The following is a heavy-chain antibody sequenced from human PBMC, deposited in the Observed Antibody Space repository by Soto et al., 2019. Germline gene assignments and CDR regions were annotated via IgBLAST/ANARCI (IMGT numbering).Heavy chain of an antibody. CDR1: GGSISSSSYY. Sequence: GGSISSSSYYWGWIRQPPGKGLEWIGSIYYSGSTYYNPSLKSRVTISVDTSKNQFSLKLSSVTAADTAVYYCARENGSGSYNWFDPWGQGTLVTVSS. D-gene: IGHD3-10*01. V-gene: IGHV4-39*02. CDR3: ARENGSGSYNWFDP. CDR2: IYYSGST. J-gene: IGHJ5*02.